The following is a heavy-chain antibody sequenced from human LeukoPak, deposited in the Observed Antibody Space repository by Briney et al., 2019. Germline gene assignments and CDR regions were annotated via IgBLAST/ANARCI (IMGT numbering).Heavy chain of an antibody. CDR3: TTQSGAWNFDY. CDR1: GFSFSDTW. J-gene: IGHJ4*02. V-gene: IGHV3-15*07. CDR2: IKRKTDDGTT. Sequence: GGSLRLSCAASGFSFSDTWMNWVRQAPGKGLEWVGLIKRKTDDGTTDYAAPEKGRFTISRDDSKNTLYLQMNSLETEDTAVYYRTTQSGAWNFDYWGQGTLVTVSS. D-gene: IGHD1-1*01.